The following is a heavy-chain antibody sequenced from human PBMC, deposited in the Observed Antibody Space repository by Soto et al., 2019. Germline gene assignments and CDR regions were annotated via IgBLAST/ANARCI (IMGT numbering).Heavy chain of an antibody. CDR1: GYTFTGYY. D-gene: IGHD3-22*01. Sequence: ASVKVSCKASGYTFTGYYMHWVRQAPGQGLEWMGWINPNSGGTNYAQKFQGWVTMTRDTSISTAYMELSRLRSDDTAVYYCAREGPNADSSGYYNDPLDIWGQGTMVTVSS. CDR3: AREGPNADSSGYYNDPLDI. V-gene: IGHV1-2*04. CDR2: INPNSGGT. J-gene: IGHJ3*02.